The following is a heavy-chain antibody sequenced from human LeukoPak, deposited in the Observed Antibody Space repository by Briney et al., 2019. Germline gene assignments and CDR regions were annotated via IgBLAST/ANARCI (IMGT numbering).Heavy chain of an antibody. CDR1: GYTFTSYD. D-gene: IGHD3-10*01. CDR3: ARGKRSGFLNWFDP. Sequence: ASVKVSCKASGYTFTSYDINRVRQATGQGLEWMGWMNPNSGSTGYAQKFQGRVTMTRNTSISTAYMELSSLRSEDTAVYYWARGKRSGFLNWFDPWGQGTLVTVSS. CDR2: MNPNSGST. V-gene: IGHV1-8*01. J-gene: IGHJ5*02.